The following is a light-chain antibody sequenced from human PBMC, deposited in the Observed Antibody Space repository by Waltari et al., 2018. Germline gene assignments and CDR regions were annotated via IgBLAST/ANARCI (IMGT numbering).Light chain of an antibody. V-gene: IGLV3-10*01. J-gene: IGLJ3*02. CDR3: YSVDSSGRHWV. Sequence: SYEVTQPPSVSVSPGQTARITCSGDALPTKYAYWYQKRSGPAPVLAIYEDTKRPSGLPARFSGSSAGTMATLTITGAQVEDEADYSCYSVDSSGRHWVCGGGTVLTVL. CDR1: ALPTKY. CDR2: EDT.